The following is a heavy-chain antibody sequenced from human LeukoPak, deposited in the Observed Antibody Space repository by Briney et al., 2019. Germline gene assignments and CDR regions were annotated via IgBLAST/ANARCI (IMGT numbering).Heavy chain of an antibody. Sequence: SETLSLTCTVSGGSISSSSYFWGWIRQPPGKGLEWIGSIYYSGSTYYNPSLKGRVTISVDTSKNQFSLKLSSVTAADTAVYYCAREYSSSSDYWGQGTLVTVSS. J-gene: IGHJ4*02. V-gene: IGHV4-39*01. CDR2: IYYSGST. CDR3: AREYSSSSDY. D-gene: IGHD6-6*01. CDR1: GGSISSSSYF.